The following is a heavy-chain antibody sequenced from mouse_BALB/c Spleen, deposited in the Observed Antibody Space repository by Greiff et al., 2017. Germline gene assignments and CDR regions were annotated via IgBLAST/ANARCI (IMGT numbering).Heavy chain of an antibody. V-gene: IGHV5-6-4*01. CDR1: GFTFSSYT. Sequence: EVKLMESGGGLVKPGGSLKLSCAASGFTFSSYTMSWVRQTPEKRLEWVATISSGGSYTYYPDSVKGRFTISRDNAKNTLYLQMSSLKSEDTAMYYCTRDQVATVMDYWGQGTSVTVSS. J-gene: IGHJ4*01. CDR2: ISSGGSYT. D-gene: IGHD1-1*01. CDR3: TRDQVATVMDY.